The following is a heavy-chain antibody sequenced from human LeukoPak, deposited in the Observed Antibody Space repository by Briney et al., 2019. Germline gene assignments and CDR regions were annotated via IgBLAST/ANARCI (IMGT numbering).Heavy chain of an antibody. CDR2: ISAYNGNA. CDR3: ARPQLEGYMDV. V-gene: IGHV1-18*01. J-gene: IGHJ6*02. CDR1: GYSLTSHG. D-gene: IGHD1-1*01. Sequence: ASVKVSCKASGYSLTSHGISWGRQAPGQGLEWMGWISAYNGNANYAQKLQGRVTMTTDTSTSTVYMELRSLRSDDTVVYYCARPQLEGYMDVWGQGTTVTVSS.